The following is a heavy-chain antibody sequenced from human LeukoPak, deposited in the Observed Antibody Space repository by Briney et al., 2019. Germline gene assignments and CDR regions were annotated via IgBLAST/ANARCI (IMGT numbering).Heavy chain of an antibody. CDR2: IYYSGST. V-gene: IGHV4-59*01. CDR1: GGSISSYY. J-gene: IGHJ2*01. Sequence: SETLSLTCTVSGGSISSYYWSWIRQPPGKGLEWIGYIYYSGSTNYNPSLKSRVTISVDTSKNQFSLELSSVTAADTAVYYCARALQSYCSSTSCYNWYFDLWGRGTLVTVSS. CDR3: ARALQSYCSSTSCYNWYFDL. D-gene: IGHD2-2*02.